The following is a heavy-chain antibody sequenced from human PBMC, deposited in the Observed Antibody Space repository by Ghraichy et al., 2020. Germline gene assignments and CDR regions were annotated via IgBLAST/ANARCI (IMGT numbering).Heavy chain of an antibody. D-gene: IGHD4-23*01. CDR1: GESISGSGYY. CDR2: VHYSGNT. V-gene: IGHV4-39*01. J-gene: IGHJ4*02. CDR3: TRHGRDPYGGNSVFGY. Sequence: SETLSLTCTVSGESISGSGYYWGWIRQPPGKGLEWIGSVHYSGNTYYNPSLKSRVSISEDTSNNQFSVKLTSVTAADTAIYYCTRHGRDPYGGNSVFGYWGRGTLVTVSS.